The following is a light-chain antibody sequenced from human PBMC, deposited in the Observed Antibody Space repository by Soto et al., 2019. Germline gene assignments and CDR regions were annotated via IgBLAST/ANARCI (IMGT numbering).Light chain of an antibody. CDR3: CSYAGSHFL. CDR2: DVS. J-gene: IGLJ2*01. Sequence: QLVLTQPRSVSGSPGQSVTISCTGTSSDVGGYNYVSWYQQHPGKAPKLMIYDVSQRPSGVPDRFSGSKSGNTASLTISGLQAEDEADYYCCSYAGSHFLFGGGTKVTVL. CDR1: SSDVGGYNY. V-gene: IGLV2-11*01.